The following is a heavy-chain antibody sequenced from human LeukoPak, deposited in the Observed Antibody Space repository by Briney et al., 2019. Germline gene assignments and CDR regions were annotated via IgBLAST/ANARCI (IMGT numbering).Heavy chain of an antibody. J-gene: IGHJ4*02. Sequence: GGSLRLSCAASGFTFSTYWMSWVRQAPGKGLEWVANIKQDGSEKYSLDSVKGRFTISRDDAKNSLYLQMNSLRAEDTAVYYCARCAGPVETDWGQGALVTVSS. CDR3: ARCAGPVETD. CDR1: GFTFSTYW. V-gene: IGHV3-7*03. D-gene: IGHD2-21*02. CDR2: IKQDGSEK.